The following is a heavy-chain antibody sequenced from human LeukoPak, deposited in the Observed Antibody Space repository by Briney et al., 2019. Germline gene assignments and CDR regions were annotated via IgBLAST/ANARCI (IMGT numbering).Heavy chain of an antibody. V-gene: IGHV4-34*01. Sequence: SETLSLTCGVYDESFSGYYWSWIRQPPGKALEWIGEINHSGSTSYNPSLKSRVTISVDTSKNQFSLKLTSVTAADTAVYYCARDGQYYDFSYQWRPYYYYGMDVWGQGTTVTVSS. CDR1: DESFSGYY. CDR3: ARDGQYYDFSYQWRPYYYYGMDV. CDR2: INHSGST. D-gene: IGHD3-3*01. J-gene: IGHJ6*02.